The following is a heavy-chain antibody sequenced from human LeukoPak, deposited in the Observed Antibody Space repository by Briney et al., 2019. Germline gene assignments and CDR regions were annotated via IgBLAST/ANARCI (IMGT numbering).Heavy chain of an antibody. J-gene: IGHJ4*02. V-gene: IGHV5-51*01. CDR2: IYPGDSDT. D-gene: IGHD2-2*01. CDR3: ARQGVSVVVPAAFDY. Sequence: GESLQISCQGSGYSFTSYWIGWVRQMPGKGLEWMGIIYPGDSDTRYSPSFQGQVTISADKSISTAYLQWSSLKASDTAMYYCARQGVSVVVPAAFDYWGQGTLVTVSS. CDR1: GYSFTSYW.